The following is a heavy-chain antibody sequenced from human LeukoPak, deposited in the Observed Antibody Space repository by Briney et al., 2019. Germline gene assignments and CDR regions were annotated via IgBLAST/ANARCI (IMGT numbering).Heavy chain of an antibody. CDR2: MNPNSGNT. Sequence: GASVKVSCKASGYTFTSYDINWVRQATGQGLEWMGWMNPNSGNTGYAQKFQGRVTITRNTSISTAYMELNSLRSEDTAVYYCARLIYSSSWSRFDPWGQGTLVTVSS. D-gene: IGHD6-13*01. J-gene: IGHJ5*02. CDR3: ARLIYSSSWSRFDP. CDR1: GYTFTSYD. V-gene: IGHV1-8*03.